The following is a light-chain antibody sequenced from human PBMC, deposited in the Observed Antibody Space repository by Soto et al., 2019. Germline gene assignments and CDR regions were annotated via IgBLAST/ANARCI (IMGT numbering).Light chain of an antibody. CDR2: EES. CDR3: HKRQRWPRT. Sequence: VLTQSPCTLSLSPGDRASLSCRASQTVAVRLAWYQHKTGQAPRILIYEESNRAAGVPGRLSGSGSGTDLNLTITRLEPEDFAFYYCHKRQRWPRTCGQGTKVDIK. V-gene: IGKV3-11*01. CDR1: QTVAVR. J-gene: IGKJ1*01.